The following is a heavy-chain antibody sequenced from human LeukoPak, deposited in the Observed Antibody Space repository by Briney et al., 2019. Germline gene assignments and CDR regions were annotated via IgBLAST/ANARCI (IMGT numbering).Heavy chain of an antibody. J-gene: IGHJ5*02. Sequence: PGGSLRLSCAASGFTFSSYAMSWVRQAPGKGLEWVSAISGSGGSTYYADCVKGRFTISRDNSKNTLYLQMNSLRAEDTAVYYCAKAPRGTYYYDPNWFDPWGQGTLVTVSS. CDR3: AKAPRGTYYYDPNWFDP. CDR1: GFTFSSYA. CDR2: ISGSGGST. D-gene: IGHD3-22*01. V-gene: IGHV3-23*01.